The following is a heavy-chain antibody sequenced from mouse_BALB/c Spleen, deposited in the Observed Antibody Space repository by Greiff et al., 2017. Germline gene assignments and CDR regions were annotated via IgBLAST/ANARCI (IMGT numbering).Heavy chain of an antibody. CDR2: IYPGDGDT. V-gene: IGHV1-82*01. CDR3: ARYYGSSYDV. CDR1: GYAFSSSW. D-gene: IGHD1-1*01. Sequence: QVQLQQSGPELVKPGASVKISCKASGYAFSSSWMNWVKQRPGQGLEWIGPIYPGDGDTNYNGKFKGKATLTADKSSSTAYMQLSSLTSVDSAVYFCARYYGSSYDVWGAGTTVTVSS. J-gene: IGHJ1*01.